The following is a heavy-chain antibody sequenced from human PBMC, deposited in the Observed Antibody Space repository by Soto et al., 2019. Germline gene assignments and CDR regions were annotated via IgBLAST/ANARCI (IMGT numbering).Heavy chain of an antibody. J-gene: IGHJ4*02. Sequence: ASVKVSCKASGYTFTSYGISWVRQAPGQGLEWMGWTSAYNGNTNYAQKLQGRVTMTTDTSTSTAYMELRSLRSDDTAVYYCARDGYCTNGVCYASVDYWGQGTLVTVSS. CDR1: GYTFTSYG. CDR3: ARDGYCTNGVCYASVDY. CDR2: TSAYNGNT. V-gene: IGHV1-18*01. D-gene: IGHD2-8*01.